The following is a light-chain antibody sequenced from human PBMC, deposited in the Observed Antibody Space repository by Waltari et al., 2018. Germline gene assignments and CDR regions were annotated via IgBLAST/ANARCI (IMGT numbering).Light chain of an antibody. Sequence: EIVLTQSHGTLSLSPGERATLSCRASQSVSSSYLAWYQQKPGQAPRLLIYGASSRATGIPDRFSGSGSGTDFTLTISRLEPEDFAVYYCQQYGSSPPYTFGQGTKLEIK. CDR3: QQYGSSPPYT. CDR1: QSVSSSY. J-gene: IGKJ2*01. CDR2: GAS. V-gene: IGKV3-20*01.